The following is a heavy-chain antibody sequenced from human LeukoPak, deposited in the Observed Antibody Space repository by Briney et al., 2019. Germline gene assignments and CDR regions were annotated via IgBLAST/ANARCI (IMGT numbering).Heavy chain of an antibody. CDR1: GFTFDNYA. CDR2: IRGDGGST. CDR3: ARDSQEFFQH. J-gene: IGHJ1*01. V-gene: IGHV3-43*02. Sequence: GGSLRLSCAASGFTFDNYAIHWVCQAPGKGVEWVSLIRGDGGSTYYADSMKGRFTISRDNCKNSLYLQMNSLRTEDTALYYCARDSQEFFQHWGQGTLVTVSS.